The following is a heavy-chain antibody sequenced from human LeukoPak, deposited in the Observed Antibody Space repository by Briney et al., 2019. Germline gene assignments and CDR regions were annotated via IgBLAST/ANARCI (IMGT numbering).Heavy chain of an antibody. CDR1: EFTFSSYA. V-gene: IGHV3-48*04. J-gene: IGHJ4*02. CDR3: ARAKGSYSFDY. CDR2: ISSSGSTI. D-gene: IGHD3-10*01. Sequence: GRSLRLSCAASEFTFSSYAMSWVRQAPGKGLEWVSYISSSGSTIHYADSAKGRFTISRDNTKNSLYLQMNSLRAEDTAVYYCARAKGSYSFDYWGQGTLVTVSS.